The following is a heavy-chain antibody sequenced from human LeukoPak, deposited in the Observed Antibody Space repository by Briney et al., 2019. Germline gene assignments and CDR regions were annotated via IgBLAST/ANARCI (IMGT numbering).Heavy chain of an antibody. Sequence: TRRSLSLSCAGSGFSFGTSWMAWVRQAPGKGLEWVANIKKDASETYYVDSVRGRFTISREHAKRVAYLQMASRRGEDTAVYYCAREASGPGYWGQGTLVTVS. J-gene: IGHJ4*02. CDR2: IKKDASET. CDR3: AREASGPGY. D-gene: IGHD6-25*01. CDR1: GFSFGTSW. V-gene: IGHV3-7*01.